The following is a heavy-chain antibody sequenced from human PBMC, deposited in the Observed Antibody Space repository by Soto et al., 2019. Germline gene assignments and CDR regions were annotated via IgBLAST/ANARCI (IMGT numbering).Heavy chain of an antibody. CDR3: AKRPPRTRYYFWSGTSYYFDY. CDR2: ISGSGGST. J-gene: IGHJ4*02. CDR1: GFTFSSYA. D-gene: IGHD3-3*01. V-gene: IGHV3-23*01. Sequence: EVQLLESGGGLVQPGGSLRLSCAASGFTFSSYAMSWVRQAPGKGLEWVSAISGSGGSTYYADSVKGRFTISRDNSKNTLYLQMNSLRAEDTAVYYCAKRPPRTRYYFWSGTSYYFDYWGQGTLVTVSS.